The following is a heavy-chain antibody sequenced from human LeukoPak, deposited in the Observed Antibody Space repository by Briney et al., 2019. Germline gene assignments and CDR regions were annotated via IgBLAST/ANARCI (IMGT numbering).Heavy chain of an antibody. J-gene: IGHJ4*02. CDR1: GYTFTGYY. V-gene: IGHV1-2*02. CDR3: ARGGLYVVVPAAIVY. Sequence: ASVRVSCKASGYTFTGYYTHWVRQAPGQGLEWMGWINPNSGGTNYAQKFQGRVTMTRDTSISTAYMELSRLRSDDTAVYYCARGGLYVVVPAAIVYWGQGTLVTVSS. D-gene: IGHD2-2*01. CDR2: INPNSGGT.